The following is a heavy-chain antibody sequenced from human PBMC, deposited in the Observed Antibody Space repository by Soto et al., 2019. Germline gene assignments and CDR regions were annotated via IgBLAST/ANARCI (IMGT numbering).Heavy chain of an antibody. D-gene: IGHD6-13*01. CDR1: GFTFGTYA. CDR3: AKGDYSRSWYLGWFDP. V-gene: IGHV3-23*01. J-gene: IGHJ5*02. CDR2: ISAGGGST. Sequence: EVQLLESGEGLVQPGGSLRLSCAASGFTFGTYAMSWVRQAPGKGLEWVSDISAGGGSTYYADSVKGRFTISRDNSKNTLYLQMNSLRAEDTAVYYCAKGDYSRSWYLGWFDPWGQGILVIVSA.